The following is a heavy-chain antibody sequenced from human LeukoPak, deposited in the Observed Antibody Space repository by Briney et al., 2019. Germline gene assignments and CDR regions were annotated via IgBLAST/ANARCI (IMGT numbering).Heavy chain of an antibody. CDR3: ARAPSYYWYFDV. Sequence: SETLSLTCTVSGDSVTSGHYYWTWIQQPPGKGLEWIGYIHYSGSTNYNPSLKSRLTISIDTSKNHFSLKLSSVTTTDTAVYYCARAPSYYWYFDVWGRGTLVTVSS. CDR1: GDSVTSGHYY. CDR2: IHYSGST. J-gene: IGHJ2*01. V-gene: IGHV4-61*03.